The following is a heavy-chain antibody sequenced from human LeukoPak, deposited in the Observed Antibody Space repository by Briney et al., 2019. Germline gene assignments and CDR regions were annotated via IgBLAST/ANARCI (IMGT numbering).Heavy chain of an antibody. CDR2: IVVGSGNT. Sequence: SVKVSCKASGFTFTGSAMQWVRQARGQRLEWIGWIVVGSGNTNYAQKFQERVTITRDMSTSTTYMELSSLRSEDTAVYYCAATSTYGSLTSYYYAMDVWGQGTTVTVSS. CDR1: GFTFTGSA. D-gene: IGHD4-17*01. CDR3: AATSTYGSLTSYYYAMDV. J-gene: IGHJ6*02. V-gene: IGHV1-58*02.